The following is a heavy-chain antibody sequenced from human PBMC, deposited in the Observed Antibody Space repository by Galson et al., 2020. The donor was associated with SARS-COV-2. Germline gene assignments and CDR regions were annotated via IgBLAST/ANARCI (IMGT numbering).Heavy chain of an antibody. CDR1: GFTFSSYP. V-gene: IGHV3-23*05. CDR2: MNSGGSGT. J-gene: IGHJ4*02. Sequence: GESLKISCTASGFTFSSYPMTWVRQAPGKGLEWVSSMNSGGSGTYYADSVKGRFTISRDNSKNTLYLKMNNQRADDTAVYYCAKGAGHGSGSYIDYWGQGTLVTVSS. D-gene: IGHD3-10*01. CDR3: AKGAGHGSGSYIDY.